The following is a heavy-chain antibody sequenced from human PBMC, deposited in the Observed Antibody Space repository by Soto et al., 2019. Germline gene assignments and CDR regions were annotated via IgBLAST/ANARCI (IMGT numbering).Heavy chain of an antibody. Sequence: GGSLRLSCAASGFVFDDYAMHWVRQAPGKGLEWVSGINWNSGSIGYADSVKGRFTISRDNAKNSLYLQMNSLRAEDTALYYCEKDRSATRTYFFDYLGQGPLVTVSS. D-gene: IGHD6-13*01. V-gene: IGHV3-9*01. J-gene: IGHJ4*02. CDR3: EKDRSATRTYFFDY. CDR1: GFVFDDYA. CDR2: INWNSGSI.